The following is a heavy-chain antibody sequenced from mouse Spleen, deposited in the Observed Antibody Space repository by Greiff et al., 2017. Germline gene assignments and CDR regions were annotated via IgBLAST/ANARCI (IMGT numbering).Heavy chain of an antibody. J-gene: IGHJ2*01. CDR2: ISSGGSYT. CDR1: GFTFSSYG. CDR3: ATSLHYYGSSYNYFDY. V-gene: IGHV5-6*01. D-gene: IGHD1-1*01. Sequence: EVQGVESGGDLVKPGGSLKLSCAASGFTFSSYGMSWVRQTPDKRLEWVATISSGGSYTYYPDSVKGRFTISRDNAKNTLYLQMSSLKSEDTAMYYCATSLHYYGSSYNYFDYWGQGTTLTVSS.